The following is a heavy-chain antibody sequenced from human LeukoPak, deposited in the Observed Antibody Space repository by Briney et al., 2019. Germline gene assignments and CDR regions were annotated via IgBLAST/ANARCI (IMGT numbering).Heavy chain of an antibody. Sequence: PSETLSLTCTVSLDSTTSNFWSWVRQPPGKGLELIEDIHRSGRPTYNPSLQSRVTISIDRSRNQITLELSSVTAADTAVYYCAREILGGFNPGAYWGQGTLVTVSS. D-gene: IGHD1-14*01. CDR2: IHRSGRP. CDR3: AREILGGFNPGAY. J-gene: IGHJ4*02. V-gene: IGHV4-59*12. CDR1: LDSTTSNF.